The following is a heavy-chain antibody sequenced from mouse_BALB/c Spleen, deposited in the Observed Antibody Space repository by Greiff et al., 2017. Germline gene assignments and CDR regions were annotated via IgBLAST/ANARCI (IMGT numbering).Heavy chain of an antibody. CDR1: GYTFTSYY. Sequence: QVHVKQPGAELVKPGASVKLSCKASGYTFTSYYMYWVKQRPGQGLEWIGGINPSNGGTNFNEKFKSKATLTVDKSSSTAYMQLSSLTSEDSAVYYCTRSGLGPSWFAYWGQGTLVTVSA. CDR3: TRSGLGPSWFAY. D-gene: IGHD4-1*01. V-gene: IGHV1S81*02. CDR2: INPSNGGT. J-gene: IGHJ3*01.